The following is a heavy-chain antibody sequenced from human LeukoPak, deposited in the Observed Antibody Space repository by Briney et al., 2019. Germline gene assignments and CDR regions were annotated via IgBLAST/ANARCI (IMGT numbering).Heavy chain of an antibody. V-gene: IGHV3-21*01. Sequence: GGSLRLSCAASGFTFSSYSMNWVRQAPGKGLEWVSSISSSSYIYYADSVKGRFTISRDNAKNSLYLQMNSLRAEDTAVYYCARDAGWLTGYHDYWGQGTLVTVSS. CDR1: GFTFSSYS. J-gene: IGHJ4*02. CDR3: ARDAGWLTGYHDY. CDR2: ISSSSYI. D-gene: IGHD3-9*01.